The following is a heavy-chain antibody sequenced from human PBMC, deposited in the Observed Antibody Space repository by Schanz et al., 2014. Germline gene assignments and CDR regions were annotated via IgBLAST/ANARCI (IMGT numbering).Heavy chain of an antibody. V-gene: IGHV1-46*01. CDR1: GYTFTSYS. Sequence: QVQLVQSGGEVKGPGASVKVSCKASGYTFTSYSMHWVRQAPGQGLEWMGIINLSGGSTNYAQKFQGRVTITADKSTFTAYMDVSSLRSEDTAVYYCASSGAGYSSSWDFDYWGQGTLVTVSS. CDR2: INLSGGST. D-gene: IGHD6-13*01. CDR3: ASSGAGYSSSWDFDY. J-gene: IGHJ4*02.